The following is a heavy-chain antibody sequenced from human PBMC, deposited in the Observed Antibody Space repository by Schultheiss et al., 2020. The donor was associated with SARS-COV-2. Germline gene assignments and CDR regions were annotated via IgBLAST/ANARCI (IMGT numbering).Heavy chain of an antibody. CDR2: ISSSGSTI. V-gene: IGHV3-11*01. D-gene: IGHD6-13*01. Sequence: GESLKISCAASGFTFSDYYMSWIRQAPGKGLEWVSYISSSGSTIYYADSVKGRFTISRDNAKNSLYLQMNSLRAEDTAVYYCARARYSSSWREAEYFQHWGQGTLVTVSS. CDR1: GFTFSDYY. J-gene: IGHJ1*01. CDR3: ARARYSSSWREAEYFQH.